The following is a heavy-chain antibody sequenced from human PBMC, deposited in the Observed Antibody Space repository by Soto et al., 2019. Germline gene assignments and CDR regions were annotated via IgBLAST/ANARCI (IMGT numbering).Heavy chain of an antibody. J-gene: IGHJ4*02. Sequence: QVQLVQSGAEVKKPGSSVKVSCKASGGTFSSYTISWVRQAPGQGLEWMGRILPILGIANGAQKFQGRVTITAEQPTSTAYMELSSLRSEDTAVYYCAREGLIQRMNPGGAVAGAAGWYFDYWGQGTRVTVSS. CDR1: GGTFSSYT. D-gene: IGHD6-19*01. CDR3: AREGLIQRMNPGGAVAGAAGWYFDY. V-gene: IGHV1-69*08. CDR2: ILPILGIA.